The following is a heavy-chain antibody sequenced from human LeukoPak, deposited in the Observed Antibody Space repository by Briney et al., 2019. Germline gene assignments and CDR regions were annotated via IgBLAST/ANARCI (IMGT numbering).Heavy chain of an antibody. CDR2: ISYDGSNK. CDR3: ASATIFGVVIYY. D-gene: IGHD3-3*01. J-gene: IGHJ4*02. V-gene: IGHV3-30*04. Sequence: GGSLRLSCAASGLTFSSYAMHWVRQAPGKGLEWVAVISYDGSNKYYADSMKGRFTISRDNSKNTRYLQMNSLRAEDTAVYYCASATIFGVVIYYWGQGTLVTVSS. CDR1: GLTFSSYA.